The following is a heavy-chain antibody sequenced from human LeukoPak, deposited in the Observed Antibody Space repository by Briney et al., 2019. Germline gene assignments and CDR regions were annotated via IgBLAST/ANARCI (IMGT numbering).Heavy chain of an antibody. Sequence: GGSLRLSCAASGFTFSNSAMSWVRQAPGKGVEWGSTLSGSGITTYYADSVKGGFTISRDNSKNTLYLQMNSLRAEDTAVYYCAKGIYSSGWSYFDYWGHGTLVTVSS. J-gene: IGHJ4*01. CDR2: LSGSGITT. V-gene: IGHV3-23*01. CDR3: AKGIYSSGWSYFDY. D-gene: IGHD6-19*01. CDR1: GFTFSNSA.